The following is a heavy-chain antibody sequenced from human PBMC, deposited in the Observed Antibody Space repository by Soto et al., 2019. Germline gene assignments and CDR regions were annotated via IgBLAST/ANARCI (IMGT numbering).Heavy chain of an antibody. V-gene: IGHV1-2*02. Sequence: GASVKVSCKASGYTFTGYYMHWVRQAPGQGLEWMGWINPNSGGTNYAQKFQGRVTMTRDTSISTAYMELSRLRSDDTAVYYCARDQGRGSSWYSYYYYYGMDVWGQGTTVTVSS. CDR3: ARDQGRGSSWYSYYYYYGMDV. J-gene: IGHJ6*02. CDR2: INPNSGGT. D-gene: IGHD6-13*01. CDR1: GYTFTGYY.